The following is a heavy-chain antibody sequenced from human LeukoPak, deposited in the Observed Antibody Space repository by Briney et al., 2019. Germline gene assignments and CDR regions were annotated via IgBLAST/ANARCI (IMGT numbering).Heavy chain of an antibody. J-gene: IGHJ4*02. Sequence: GGSLRLSCAASGFTFNDYAMHWVRQAPGKGLEWVSLISGDGGSTYYADSVKGRFTISRDNSKNSLYLQMNSLRTEDTDLYYCAKDGLFEGTYYDFWSGHPGADYWGQGTLVTVSS. CDR1: GFTFNDYA. V-gene: IGHV3-43*02. CDR2: ISGDGGST. CDR3: AKDGLFEGTYYDFWSGHPGADY. D-gene: IGHD3-3*01.